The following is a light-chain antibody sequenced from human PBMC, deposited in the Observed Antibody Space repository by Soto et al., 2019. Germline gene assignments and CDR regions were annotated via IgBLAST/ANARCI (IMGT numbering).Light chain of an antibody. CDR3: QQYNSYRVT. CDR1: QSISGW. V-gene: IGKV1-5*01. CDR2: DAS. Sequence: DIQMTQSPSTRSASVGDLVTITCRVSQSISGWLAWYQQKPGKAPKLLIYDASSLESGVPSRFSGSGSGTEFTLTISSLQPDDFATYYCQQYNSYRVTFGQGTKVEIK. J-gene: IGKJ1*01.